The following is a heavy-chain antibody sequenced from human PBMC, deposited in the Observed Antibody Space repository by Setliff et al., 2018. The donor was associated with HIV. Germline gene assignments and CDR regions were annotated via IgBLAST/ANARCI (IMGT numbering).Heavy chain of an antibody. J-gene: IGHJ4*02. CDR3: AKTQGWYLIDY. V-gene: IGHV3-30*02. CDR1: GFTFSSYG. Sequence: LSCAASGFTFSSYGMHWVRQAPGKGLEWVTFIRNDASNTYYADSVKGRFTISRDSSKNTLYLQMDSLRTEDTAVYYCAKTQGWYLIDYWGQGTLVTVSS. D-gene: IGHD6-19*01. CDR2: IRNDASNT.